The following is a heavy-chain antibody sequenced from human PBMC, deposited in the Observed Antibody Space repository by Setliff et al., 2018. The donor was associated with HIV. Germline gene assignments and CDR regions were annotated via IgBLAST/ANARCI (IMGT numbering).Heavy chain of an antibody. CDR2: ISSGGRTI. D-gene: IGHD3-10*01. Sequence: PGGSLRLSCAASGFTFSSYEMNWVRQAPGQGLEWVSYISSGGRTIYYADSVKGRFTISRDNAKNSLYLQMNSLRAEDTAVYYCARAEVAMVRGHSSLIIDHWGQGTPVTVSS. V-gene: IGHV3-48*03. J-gene: IGHJ4*02. CDR3: ARAEVAMVRGHSSLIIDH. CDR1: GFTFSSYE.